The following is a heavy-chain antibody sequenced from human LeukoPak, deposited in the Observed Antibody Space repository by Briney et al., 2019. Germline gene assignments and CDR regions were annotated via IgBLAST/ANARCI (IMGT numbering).Heavy chain of an antibody. V-gene: IGHV3-43*02. CDR1: GFTFDDFA. Sequence: PGGSLTLSCAASGFTFDDFAMHWVRQAPGKGLVWVSLFSCGVSRKYYADTVMRRFSKSRHNSKNSLYLQMNNLRTEDTALYYCAKEIRGYGGDCYWSFFDYWGQGTVVTVSS. D-gene: IGHD2-21*02. CDR2: FSCGVSRK. J-gene: IGHJ4*02. CDR3: AKEIRGYGGDCYWSFFDY.